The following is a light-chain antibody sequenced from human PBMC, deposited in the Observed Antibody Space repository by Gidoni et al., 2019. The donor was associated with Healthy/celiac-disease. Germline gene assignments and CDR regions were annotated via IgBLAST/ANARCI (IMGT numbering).Light chain of an antibody. CDR2: DAS. CDR3: QQRSNWLYT. J-gene: IGKJ2*01. Sequence: ILLTQSPATLSLSPGERATLSCRASQSVSSYLAWYQQKPGHAPRLLIYDASNRATGIPARFSGSGSGTDFTLTISSLEPEDFAVYYCQQRSNWLYTFGQXTKLEIK. V-gene: IGKV3-11*01. CDR1: QSVSSY.